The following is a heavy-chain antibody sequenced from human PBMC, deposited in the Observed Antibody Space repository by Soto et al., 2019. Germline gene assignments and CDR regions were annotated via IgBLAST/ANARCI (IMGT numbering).Heavy chain of an antibody. CDR3: ASIVCGGNCYSRSWYFDI. CDR2: IRQDGGDK. J-gene: IGHJ2*01. CDR1: GFTFSNYW. Sequence: EVQLVESGGGLVQPGGSLRLSCVASGFTFSNYWMGWVRQAPGKGLEWVANIRQDGGDKRDLDSVKGRFTMSRDNAQNSLYLQMNSLRADDTAVYYCASIVCGGNCYSRSWYFDIWGRGTLVTVSS. V-gene: IGHV3-7*03. D-gene: IGHD2-21*02.